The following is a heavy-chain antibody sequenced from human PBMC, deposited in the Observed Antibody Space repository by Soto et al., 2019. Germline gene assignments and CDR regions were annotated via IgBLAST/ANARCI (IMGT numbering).Heavy chain of an antibody. CDR3: ARVAPGIVVVPAAIRLYYYYMDV. V-gene: IGHV1-18*01. D-gene: IGHD2-2*01. J-gene: IGHJ6*03. CDR2: ISAYNGNT. CDR1: GYTFTSYG. Sequence: GASVKVSCKASGYTFTSYGISWVRQAPGQGLEWMGWISAYNGNTNYAQKLQGRVTMTRNTSTSTAYMELSSLRPEDTAVYYCARVAPGIVVVPAAIRLYYYYMDVWGKGTTVTVSS.